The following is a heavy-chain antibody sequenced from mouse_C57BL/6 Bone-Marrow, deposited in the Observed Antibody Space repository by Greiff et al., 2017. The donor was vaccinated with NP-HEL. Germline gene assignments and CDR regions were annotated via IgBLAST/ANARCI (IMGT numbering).Heavy chain of an antibody. J-gene: IGHJ3*01. CDR2: IYPGNSDT. V-gene: IGHV1-5*01. D-gene: IGHD1-1*01. CDR1: GYTFTSYW. Sequence: EVQLQQSGTVLARPGASVKMSCKTSGYTFTSYWMHWVKQRPGQGLEWIGAIYPGNSDTSYNQKFKGKAKLTAVTSASTAYMELSSLTNEDSAVYYCTRSITTVVDSFAYWGQGTLVTVSA. CDR3: TRSITTVVDSFAY.